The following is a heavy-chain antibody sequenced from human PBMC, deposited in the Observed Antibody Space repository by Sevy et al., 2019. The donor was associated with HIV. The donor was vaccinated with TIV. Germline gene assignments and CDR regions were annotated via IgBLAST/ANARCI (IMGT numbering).Heavy chain of an antibody. CDR2: INHSGST. Sequence: SETLSLTCAVYGGSFSGYYWSWIRQPPGKGLEWIGEINHSGSTNYNPSLKSRVTISVDTSKNQFSLKLGTVTAADTAVYYCARGPNFWSGYYTSYYYYYMDVWGKGTTVTVSS. J-gene: IGHJ6*03. CDR1: GGSFSGYY. CDR3: ARGPNFWSGYYTSYYYYYMDV. V-gene: IGHV4-34*01. D-gene: IGHD3-3*01.